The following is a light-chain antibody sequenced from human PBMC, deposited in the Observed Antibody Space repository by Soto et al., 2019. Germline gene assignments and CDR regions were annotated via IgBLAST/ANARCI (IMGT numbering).Light chain of an antibody. J-gene: IGLJ2*01. CDR3: SSYTGSSTLV. CDR2: EVS. V-gene: IGLV2-14*01. CDR1: SSDVGGYNY. Sequence: QSVLTQPASVSGSPGQSITISCTGTSSDVGGYNYVSWYQQHPGRAPKLMIYEVSNRPSGVSNRFSGSKSDNTASLTISGFQAEDEADYYCSSYTGSSTLVFGGGTKLTVL.